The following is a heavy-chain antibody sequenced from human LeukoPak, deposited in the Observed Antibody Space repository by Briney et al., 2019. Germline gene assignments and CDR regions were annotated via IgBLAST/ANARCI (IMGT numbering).Heavy chain of an antibody. D-gene: IGHD3-10*01. CDR1: GGSISSSSYY. V-gene: IGHV4-39*01. CDR2: IYYSGST. CDR3: ASSPYYYGSGSYYNYYYYYGMDV. Sequence: PSETLSLTCTVSGGSISSSSYYWGWIRQPPGKGLEWIGSIYYSGSTYYNPSLKSRVTISVGTSKNQFSLKLSSVTAADTAVYYCASSPYYYGSGSYYNYYYYYGMDVWGQGTTVTVSS. J-gene: IGHJ6*02.